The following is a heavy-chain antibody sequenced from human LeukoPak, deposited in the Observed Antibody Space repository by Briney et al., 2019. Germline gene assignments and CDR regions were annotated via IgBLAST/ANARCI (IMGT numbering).Heavy chain of an antibody. D-gene: IGHD4-17*01. CDR1: GGSISSYY. CDR2: IYYSGST. CDR3: ASPDYGAEYFQH. Sequence: PSETLSLTCTVSGGSISSYYWSWIRQPPGKGLEWIGYIYYSGSTNYNPSLKSRVTISVDTSKNQFSLKLSSVTAADTAVYYCASPDYGAEYFQHWGQGTLVTVSS. J-gene: IGHJ1*01. V-gene: IGHV4-59*08.